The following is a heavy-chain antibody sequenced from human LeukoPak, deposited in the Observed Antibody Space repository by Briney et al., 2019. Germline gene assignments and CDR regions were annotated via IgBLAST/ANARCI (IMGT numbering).Heavy chain of an antibody. CDR2: INPNSGGT. D-gene: IGHD2-2*01. CDR1: GYTFTGYY. Sequence: GASVKVSCKASGYTFTGYYLHWVRQAPGQGLEWVGWINPNSGGTNYAQKFQGRVTMTRDTSISTAYMELSRLRSDDTAVYYCARNDCSSTSCPYYYYYGMDVWGQGTTATVSS. V-gene: IGHV1-2*02. J-gene: IGHJ6*02. CDR3: ARNDCSSTSCPYYYYYGMDV.